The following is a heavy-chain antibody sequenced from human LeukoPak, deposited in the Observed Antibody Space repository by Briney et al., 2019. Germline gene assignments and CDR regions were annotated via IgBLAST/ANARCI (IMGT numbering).Heavy chain of an antibody. D-gene: IGHD3-22*01. V-gene: IGHV1-2*02. CDR3: ARGCPGYSRGRNWFDP. CDR1: GYTSTGYY. CDR2: TNTNSGGT. Sequence: ASVKVFCNASGYTSTGYYMHWVRQAPGQGLEWMGSTNTNSGGTNYVQKFQGRVTMTRDTAISTAYMELSRLGSDDTAVYYCARGCPGYSRGRNWFDPWGQGTLVTVSS. J-gene: IGHJ5*02.